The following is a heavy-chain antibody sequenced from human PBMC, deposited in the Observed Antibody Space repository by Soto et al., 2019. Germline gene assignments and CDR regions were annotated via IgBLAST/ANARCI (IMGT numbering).Heavy chain of an antibody. V-gene: IGHV2-5*02. J-gene: IGHJ4*02. Sequence: QITLKESGPTLVRPTQTLTLTCAFSGFSLSTSGVGVGWIRQPPGKALEWLAVIYWDDSKHYSPSLRSRLTIPKDTSKNKVVLTMTNMDPMDTGTYYCAHKGPEDWPLDYWGQGTLVTVSS. CDR2: IYWDDSK. CDR1: GFSLSTSGVG. D-gene: IGHD3-9*01. CDR3: AHKGPEDWPLDY.